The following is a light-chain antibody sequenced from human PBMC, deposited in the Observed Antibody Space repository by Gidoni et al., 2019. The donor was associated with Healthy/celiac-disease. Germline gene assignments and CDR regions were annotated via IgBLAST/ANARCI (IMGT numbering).Light chain of an antibody. V-gene: IGLV1-40*01. Sequence: QSVLTQPPSVSGAPGQRVTISCTGSSSNIGGGYDVHWYQQLPGTAPKLLIYGNSNRPSVVPDRFSGSKSGTSASLAITGLQAEDEADYYCQSYDSSLEVFGGGTKLTVL. J-gene: IGLJ2*01. CDR3: QSYDSSLEV. CDR1: SSNIGGGYD. CDR2: GNS.